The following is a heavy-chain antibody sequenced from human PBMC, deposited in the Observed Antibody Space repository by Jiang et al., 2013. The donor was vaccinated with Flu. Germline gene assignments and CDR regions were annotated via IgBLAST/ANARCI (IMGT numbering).Heavy chain of an antibody. Sequence: SGSGLVKPSETLSLTCSVSADAIKSDYWSWIRQSPGKGLEWIGYISHSGRTNYNPSLESRVTMSIDTSKGHFSLNLNSVTAADTAVYFCARQNMMTIDWHFDLWGRGTRVSVSS. V-gene: IGHV4-59*08. J-gene: IGHJ2*01. D-gene: IGHD4/OR15-4a*01. CDR2: ISHSGRT. CDR1: ADAIKSDY. CDR3: ARQNMMTIDWHFDL.